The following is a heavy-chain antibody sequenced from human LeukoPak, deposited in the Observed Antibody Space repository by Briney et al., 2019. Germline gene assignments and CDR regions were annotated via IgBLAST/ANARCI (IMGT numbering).Heavy chain of an antibody. CDR1: GYTFTSYD. V-gene: IGHV1-8*01. J-gene: IGHJ4*02. Sequence: ASVKVSCKASGYTFTSYDLNWVRQATGKGLEWMEWMNPNSGNTGYAQKFQGRVTMTRNTSISTAYMELSSLRSEDTAVYYCARAVLYYGSGSYPDYWGQGTLVTVSS. CDR3: ARAVLYYGSGSYPDY. CDR2: MNPNSGNT. D-gene: IGHD3-10*01.